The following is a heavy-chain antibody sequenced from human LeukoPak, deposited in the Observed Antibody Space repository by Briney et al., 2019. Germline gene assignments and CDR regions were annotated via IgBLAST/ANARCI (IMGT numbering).Heavy chain of an antibody. CDR1: GFTFSSYA. D-gene: IGHD2-15*01. J-gene: IGHJ6*03. Sequence: GGSLRLSCAASGFTFSSYAMSWVRQAPGKGLEWVSVIYSGGSTYYADSVKGRFTISRDNSKNTLYLQMNSLRAEDTAVYYCARENVGYCSGGSCYHYYYYYMDVWGKGTTVTISS. CDR2: IYSGGST. CDR3: ARENVGYCSGGSCYHYYYYYMDV. V-gene: IGHV3-53*01.